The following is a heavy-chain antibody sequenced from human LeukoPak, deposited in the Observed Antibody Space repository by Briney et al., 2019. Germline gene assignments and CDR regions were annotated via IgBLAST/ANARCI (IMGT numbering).Heavy chain of an antibody. CDR1: GYIFINYH. Sequence: SVHVSCKASGYIFINYHINGVRQATGQGLEWMGWMNPNNGDSGYVQKFQGRVTITSHSSISESGMALHSLSSDDGAAYFCPIATSFTASGYDYWGQGTLVTVSS. J-gene: IGHJ4*02. CDR2: MNPNNGDS. D-gene: IGHD6-25*01. V-gene: IGHV1-8*03. CDR3: PIATSFTASGYDY.